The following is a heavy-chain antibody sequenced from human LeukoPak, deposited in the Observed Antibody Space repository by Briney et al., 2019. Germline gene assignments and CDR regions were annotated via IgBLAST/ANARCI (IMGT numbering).Heavy chain of an antibody. D-gene: IGHD5-18*01. Sequence: SETLSLTCTVSGGSFSSYYWSWIRQSAGKGLEWIGRIYSSGSTNYNPSLKSRVTMSVDTSKNQFSLKLSSVTAADTAVYYRARYVDTAMVSIDAFDIWGQGTMVTVSS. CDR2: IYSSGST. CDR1: GGSFSSYY. J-gene: IGHJ3*02. V-gene: IGHV4-4*07. CDR3: ARYVDTAMVSIDAFDI.